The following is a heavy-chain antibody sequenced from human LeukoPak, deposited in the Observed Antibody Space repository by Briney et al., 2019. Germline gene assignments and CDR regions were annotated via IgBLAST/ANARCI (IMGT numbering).Heavy chain of an antibody. J-gene: IGHJ5*02. CDR2: FDPEDGET. D-gene: IGHD2-21*01. CDR1: GYILTDLS. CDR3: TTGCAPPLQYSGGCDGWFDP. Sequence: ASVTVSCKVSGYILTDLSMHWVRQAPGKGLEWMGSFDPEDGETIYAQKFQGRVTMTEDTSTDTAYMELGSLTSEDTAVYYCTTGCAPPLQYSGGCDGWFDPWGQGTPVSVSS. V-gene: IGHV1-24*01.